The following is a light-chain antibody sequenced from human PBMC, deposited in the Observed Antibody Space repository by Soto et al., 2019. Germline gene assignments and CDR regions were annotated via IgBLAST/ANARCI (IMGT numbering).Light chain of an antibody. CDR1: QSVSSSY. CDR3: QQYGSSPPKT. CDR2: GPS. Sequence: EIVLTQSPGTLSLSPGEGATLSCRASQSVSSSYLAWYQQKPGQAPRLIIYGPSSRATGIPDRFSGSGSGTDFTLTISRLEHDDFAVYYCQQYGSSPPKTFGQGTKVDIK. V-gene: IGKV3-20*01. J-gene: IGKJ1*01.